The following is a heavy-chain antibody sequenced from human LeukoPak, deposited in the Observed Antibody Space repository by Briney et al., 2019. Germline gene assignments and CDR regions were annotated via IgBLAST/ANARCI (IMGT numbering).Heavy chain of an antibody. V-gene: IGHV3-30*04. Sequence: PRGSLRLSCAASGFTFSSYAMHWVRQAPGKGLEWVAVISYDGSNKYYADSVKGRFTISRDNSKNTLYLQMNSLRAEDTAVYYCARDYTLRYFDWLLDYWGQGTLVTVSS. CDR1: GFTFSSYA. CDR2: ISYDGSNK. J-gene: IGHJ4*02. D-gene: IGHD3-9*01. CDR3: ARDYTLRYFDWLLDY.